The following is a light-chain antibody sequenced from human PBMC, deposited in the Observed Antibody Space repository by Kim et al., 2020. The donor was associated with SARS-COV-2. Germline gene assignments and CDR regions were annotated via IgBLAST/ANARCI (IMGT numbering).Light chain of an antibody. Sequence: QSALTQPRSESGSPGQSVTISCTGTSSDVGGYNYVSWYQQHPGKAPKLMIYDVSKRPSGVPDRFSGSKSGNTASLTISGLQAEDEADYYCCSYAGSYPYVFGTGTKVTVL. J-gene: IGLJ1*01. CDR1: SSDVGGYNY. V-gene: IGLV2-11*01. CDR3: CSYAGSYPYV. CDR2: DVS.